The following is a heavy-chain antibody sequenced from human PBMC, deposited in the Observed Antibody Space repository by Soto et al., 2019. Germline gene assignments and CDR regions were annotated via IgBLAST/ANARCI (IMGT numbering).Heavy chain of an antibody. CDR1: GYTLTGYY. V-gene: IGHV1-2*04. Sequence: ASVKVSCKASGYTLTGYYMHWVRQAPGQGLEWMGWINPNSGGTNYAQKFQGWVTMTRDTSISTAYMELSRLRSDDTAVYYCARGDSRPLWQQLEDVYYYYYGIDVWGQGTTVTVSS. CDR2: INPNSGGT. D-gene: IGHD6-13*01. CDR3: ARGDSRPLWQQLEDVYYYYYGIDV. J-gene: IGHJ6*02.